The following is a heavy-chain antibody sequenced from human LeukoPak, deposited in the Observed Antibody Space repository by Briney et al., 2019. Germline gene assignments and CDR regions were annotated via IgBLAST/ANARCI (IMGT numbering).Heavy chain of an antibody. V-gene: IGHV1-18*01. CDR1: GYTFTSYG. Sequence: ASVKVSCKASGYTFTSYGISWVRQAPGQGLEWMGWISGYNGSTNYAQKLQGRVTMTTDTPTSTAYMELRSLSPDDTAVYYCARAGSAAGTVKDYWGQGTLVTVSS. J-gene: IGHJ4*02. D-gene: IGHD6-13*01. CDR2: ISGYNGST. CDR3: ARAGSAAGTVKDY.